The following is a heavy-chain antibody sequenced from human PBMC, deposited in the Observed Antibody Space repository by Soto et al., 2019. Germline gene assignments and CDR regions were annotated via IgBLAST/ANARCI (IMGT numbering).Heavy chain of an antibody. V-gene: IGHV4-31*03. CDR1: GGSISSGTYY. Sequence: QVQLQESGPGLVKPSQTLSLTCTVSGGSISSGTYYWRWIRQHPGKGLEWIGYIYYSGSTYYNPSLKSRVTISVDTSKNQFSLKLSSVTAADTAVYYCARVPGDWNYSYFDYWGQGTLVTVSS. CDR2: IYYSGST. CDR3: ARVPGDWNYSYFDY. J-gene: IGHJ4*02. D-gene: IGHD1-7*01.